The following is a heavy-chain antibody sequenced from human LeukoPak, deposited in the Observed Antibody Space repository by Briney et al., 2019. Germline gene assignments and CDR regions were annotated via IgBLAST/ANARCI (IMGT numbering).Heavy chain of an antibody. CDR1: GFTFSSYW. J-gene: IGHJ4*02. Sequence: PGWSLRLSCAASGFTFSSYWMHWLRQARGKGVVWVSRINSDGSSTSYADSVKGRFTISRDNAKNTLYLQMNSLRAEDTAVYYCARELSNWGSPLYWGQGTLVTVSS. CDR2: INSDGSST. D-gene: IGHD7-27*01. CDR3: ARELSNWGSPLY. V-gene: IGHV3-74*01.